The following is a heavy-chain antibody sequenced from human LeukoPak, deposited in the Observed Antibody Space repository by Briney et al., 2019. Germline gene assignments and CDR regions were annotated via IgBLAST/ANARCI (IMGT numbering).Heavy chain of an antibody. CDR3: ARRGGSYFDLDY. J-gene: IGHJ4*02. V-gene: IGHV4-39*01. CDR2: IYYSGST. D-gene: IGHD1-26*01. CDR1: GGSISSSSYY. Sequence: SETLSLTCTVSGGSISSSSYYWGWLRQPPGKGLEWIGSIYYSGSTYYNPSLKSRVTISVDTSKNQFSLKLSSVTAADTAVYYCARRGGSYFDLDYWGQGTLVTVSS.